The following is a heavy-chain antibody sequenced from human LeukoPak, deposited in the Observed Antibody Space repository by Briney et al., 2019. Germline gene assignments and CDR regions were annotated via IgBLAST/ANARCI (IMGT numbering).Heavy chain of an antibody. CDR2: ISGGST. J-gene: IGHJ6*03. CDR1: GFTVSSNE. CDR3: ARGIAVAGTPPYYYYYMDV. D-gene: IGHD6-19*01. V-gene: IGHV3-38-3*01. Sequence: GGSLRLSCAASGFTVSSNEMSWVRQAPGKGLEWVSSISGGSTYYADSRKGRFTISRDNSKNTLHLQMNSLRAEDTAVYYCARGIAVAGTPPYYYYYMDVWGKGTTVTVSS.